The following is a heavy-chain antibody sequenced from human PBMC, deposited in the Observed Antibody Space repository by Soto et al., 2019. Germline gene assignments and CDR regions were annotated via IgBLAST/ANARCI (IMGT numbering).Heavy chain of an antibody. CDR3: AKERGQWLVLMFDF. CDR1: GFTFSNYA. CDR2: ISGSGDST. Sequence: EVQLLGSGGGLVQPGGSLRLSCVASGFTFSNYAMSWVRQAPGEGLEWVSAISGSGDSTYYADSVKGRFTISRDNSKNTLYLQMNSLRAEDTAVYYCAKERGQWLVLMFDFWGQGTLVTVSS. V-gene: IGHV3-23*01. D-gene: IGHD6-19*01. J-gene: IGHJ4*02.